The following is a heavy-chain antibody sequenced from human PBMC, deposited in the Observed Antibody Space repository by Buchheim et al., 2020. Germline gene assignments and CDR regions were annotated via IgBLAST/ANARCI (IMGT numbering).Heavy chain of an antibody. CDR2: ISYDGSNK. Sequence: QVQLVESGGGVVQPGRSLRLSCAASGFTFSSYGMHWVRQAPGKGLEWVAVISYDGSNKYYADSVKGRFTISRDNSKNTLYLQMNSLRAEDTAVYYCAKVTGSLEHPLGDYGGQGTL. CDR3: AKVTGSLEHPLGDY. D-gene: IGHD1/OR15-1a*01. CDR1: GFTFSSYG. V-gene: IGHV3-30*18. J-gene: IGHJ4*02.